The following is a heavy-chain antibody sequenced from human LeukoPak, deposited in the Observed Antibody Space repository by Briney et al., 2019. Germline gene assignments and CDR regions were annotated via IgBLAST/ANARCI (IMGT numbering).Heavy chain of an antibody. V-gene: IGHV3-23*01. CDR3: AKPSVSGWYYFDS. D-gene: IGHD6-19*01. CDR2: ISGSGGST. CDR1: GFTFSSYA. J-gene: IGHJ4*02. Sequence: PGGSLRLSCAASGFTFSSYAMSWVRQAPGKGLEWVSAISGSGGSTYYADSVKGRFTISRDNSKNTLYLQMNSLRPEDTAVYYCAKPSVSGWYYFDSWGQGTLVTVSS.